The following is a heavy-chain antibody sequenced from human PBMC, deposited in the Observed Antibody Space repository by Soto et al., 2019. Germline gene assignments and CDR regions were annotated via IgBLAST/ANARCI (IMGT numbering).Heavy chain of an antibody. CDR1: GGTITRYY. Sequence: SEDLALSCIVPGGTITRYYWSWIRQPPGKGMEWIVYIYYSGSTNYNPSLKSRVTISVDTSKNHFSLKLSSVTAADTAVYYFATVEDGYNSGPTYWRMDVWGQGTTVTVSS. CDR3: ATVEDGYNSGPTYWRMDV. D-gene: IGHD5-12*01. CDR2: IYYSGST. J-gene: IGHJ6*02. V-gene: IGHV4-59*01.